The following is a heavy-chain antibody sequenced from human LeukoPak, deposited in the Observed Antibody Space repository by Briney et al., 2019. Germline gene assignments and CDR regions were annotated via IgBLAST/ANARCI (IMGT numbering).Heavy chain of an antibody. V-gene: IGHV3-23*01. J-gene: IGHJ5*02. CDR1: GFTFSSYA. CDR2: ISGSGGST. CDR3: AKVRYYYGSGSPNWFDP. Sequence: PGGSLRLSCAASGFTFSSYAMSWVRQAPGKGLEWVSAISGSGGSTYYADSVKGRFTISRDNSKNTLYLQMNSLRAEDTAVYYCAKVRYYYGSGSPNWFDPWGQGTLVTVSS. D-gene: IGHD3-10*01.